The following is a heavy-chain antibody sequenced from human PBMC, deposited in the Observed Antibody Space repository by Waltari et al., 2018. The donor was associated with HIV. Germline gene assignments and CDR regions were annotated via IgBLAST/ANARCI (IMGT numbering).Heavy chain of an antibody. CDR2: ISGSGVDV. Sequence: VQLVESGGNLVQPGGSLRLSCAAAGFSSSTYAMSWVRQALGKGVEGVADISGSGVDVDYADSVKVRFTIARYSSKITVFLEMDSLRADDTAVYCCTKGMGDFWSGVYTNGYFAVWGRGTPVTVSS. D-gene: IGHD3-3*01. CDR3: TKGMGDFWSGVYTNGYFAV. CDR1: GFSSSTYA. J-gene: IGHJ1*01. V-gene: IGHV3-23*04.